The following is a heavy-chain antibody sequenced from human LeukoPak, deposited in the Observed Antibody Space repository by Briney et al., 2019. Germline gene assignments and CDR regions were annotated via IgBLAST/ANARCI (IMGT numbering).Heavy chain of an antibody. CDR2: ISGSGGST. CDR1: GFTFSSYA. J-gene: IGHJ4*02. D-gene: IGHD3-22*01. Sequence: GGSLRLSCAASGFTFSSYAMSWVRQAPGKGLEWVSAISGSGGSTYYADSVKGRFTISRDNSKNTLYLQMNSLRVEDTAVYYCARAAFAGSGYYLDYWGQGTLVTVSS. CDR3: ARAAFAGSGYYLDY. V-gene: IGHV3-23*01.